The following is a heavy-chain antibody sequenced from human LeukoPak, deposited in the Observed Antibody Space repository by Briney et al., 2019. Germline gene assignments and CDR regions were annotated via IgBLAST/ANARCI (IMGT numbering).Heavy chain of an antibody. J-gene: IGHJ4*02. Sequence: GGSLRLSCVVSGFTFSSYAMSWVRQAPGKGLEWVSAISGSGGWTLYADSVEGRFTISRDNSKNMLYLQMNSLRAEDTAVYYCASRSESGYTPFDYWGQGTLVIVSS. CDR3: ASRSESGYTPFDY. CDR2: ISGSGGWT. CDR1: GFTFSSYA. V-gene: IGHV3-23*01. D-gene: IGHD3-3*01.